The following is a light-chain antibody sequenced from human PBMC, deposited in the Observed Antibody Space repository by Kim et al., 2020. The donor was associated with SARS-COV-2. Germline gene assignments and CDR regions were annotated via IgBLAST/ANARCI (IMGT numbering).Light chain of an antibody. V-gene: IGKV3-11*01. CDR3: QERNTWPDT. Sequence: WSPGERTTLSCRASQSVRKYLAWYQPKPGQAPRLLIYEASNRATGIPARFSGSGSGTDFTLTISSLDPEDFAVYYCQERNTWPDTFGQGTKLEI. CDR2: EAS. CDR1: QSVRKY. J-gene: IGKJ2*01.